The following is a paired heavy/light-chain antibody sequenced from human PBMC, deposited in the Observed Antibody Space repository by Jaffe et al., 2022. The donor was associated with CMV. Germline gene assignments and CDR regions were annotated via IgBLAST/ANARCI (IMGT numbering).Heavy chain of an antibody. J-gene: IGHJ6*03. Sequence: EVQLVESGGGLVQPGGSLRLSCSVSGFTFSNYVMYWVRRAPGKGLEFVSGMTSDGDSSFYADSVKGRFTISRDNSKNTLYLQMSSLRGEDTAVFYCVKGVYYYGDYYMDVWGKGTTVTVSS. V-gene: IGHV3-64D*06. CDR3: VKGVYYYGDYYMDV. CDR2: MTSDGDSS. D-gene: IGHD3-10*01. CDR1: GFTFSNYV.
Light chain of an antibody. Sequence: NLLLTQPHSVSGSPGKTVTISCTRSSGSIVNYYMHWYQQRPGRAPTPVIFEDKKRPSGVPDRFSGSIDSSSNSASLTISGLKTEDEADYYCQSYDAGNYDVVFGGGTRLTVL. V-gene: IGLV6-57*04. J-gene: IGLJ2*01. CDR2: EDK. CDR3: QSYDAGNYDVV. CDR1: SGSIVNYY.